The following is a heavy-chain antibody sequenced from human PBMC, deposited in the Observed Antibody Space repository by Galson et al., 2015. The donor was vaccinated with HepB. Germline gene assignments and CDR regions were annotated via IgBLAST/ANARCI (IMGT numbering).Heavy chain of an antibody. CDR2: ISSSSSYI. CDR1: GFTFSSYG. J-gene: IGHJ4*02. CDR3: TSLSARDGHLVEPDY. Sequence: SLRLSCAASGFTFSSYGMHWVRQAPGKGLEWVSSISSSSSYIYNADSVKGRFTISRDNPKNSLYLQMNSLRAEDTAVYYCTSLSARDGHLVEPDYWGQGTLVTVSS. V-gene: IGHV3-21*01. D-gene: IGHD5-24*01.